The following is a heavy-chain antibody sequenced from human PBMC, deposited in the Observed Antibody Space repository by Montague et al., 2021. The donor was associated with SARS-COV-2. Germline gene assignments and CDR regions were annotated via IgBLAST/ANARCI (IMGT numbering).Heavy chain of an antibody. Sequence: SLRLSCAASGFTFSSYCMHWVRQAPGKGLEWVTLISYDGSNKYYADSVKGRFTISRDNSKNTLYLQMSSLRAEDTAVYYCARESSIDDNGMGLDFWGQGTLVTVSS. CDR3: ARESSIDDNGMGLDF. V-gene: IGHV3-30-3*01. CDR1: GFTFSSYC. D-gene: IGHD1-14*01. CDR2: ISYDGSNK. J-gene: IGHJ4*02.